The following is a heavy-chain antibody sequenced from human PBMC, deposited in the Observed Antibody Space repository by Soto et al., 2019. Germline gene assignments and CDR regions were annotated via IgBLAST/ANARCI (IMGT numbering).Heavy chain of an antibody. CDR1: GYTFTNYG. CDR2: ISDYNGKT. D-gene: IGHD3-3*01. Sequence: QDQLVQSGAELKEPGASVKVSCKASGYTFTNYGVSWVRQAPGQGLEWMGWISDYNGKTHYAQNFQGRVSMTTDTSTSTAYMGMGSLTSDDTAVYYCARDIDDFWSGHQGGWFGPWGQGTLVTVSS. J-gene: IGHJ5*02. V-gene: IGHV1-18*01. CDR3: ARDIDDFWSGHQGGWFGP.